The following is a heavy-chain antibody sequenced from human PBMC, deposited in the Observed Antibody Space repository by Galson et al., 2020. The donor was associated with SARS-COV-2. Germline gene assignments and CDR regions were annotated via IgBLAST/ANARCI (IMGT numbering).Heavy chain of an antibody. Sequence: ASVKVSCKASGYTFTSYAMNWVRQAPGQGLEWMGWINTNTGNPTYAQGFTGRFVFSLDTSVSTAYLQICSLKAEDTAVYYCARTVPTPSYRARPRHWFDPWGQGTLVTVAS. CDR2: INTNTGNP. CDR1: GYTFTSYA. V-gene: IGHV7-4-1*01. D-gene: IGHD1-26*01. J-gene: IGHJ5*02. CDR3: ARTVPTPSYRARPRHWFDP.